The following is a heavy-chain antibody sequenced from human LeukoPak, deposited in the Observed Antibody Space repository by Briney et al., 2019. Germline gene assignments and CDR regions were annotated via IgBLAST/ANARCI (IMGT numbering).Heavy chain of an antibody. J-gene: IGHJ6*03. CDR2: ISSNGGST. V-gene: IGHV3-64*01. D-gene: IGHD3-3*01. CDR1: GFTFSSYA. Sequence: GGSLRLSCAASGFTFSSYAMHWVRQAPGKGLEYVSAISSNGGSTYYANSVKGRFTISRDNSKNTLYLQMGSLRAEDMAVYYCARESWHDFWSGSSEGYYMDVWGKGTTVTVSS. CDR3: ARESWHDFWSGSSEGYYMDV.